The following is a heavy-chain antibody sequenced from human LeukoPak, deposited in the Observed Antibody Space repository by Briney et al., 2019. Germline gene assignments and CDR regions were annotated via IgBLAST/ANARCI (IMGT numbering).Heavy chain of an antibody. CDR1: GFTFSSYW. CDR3: ARGSGDVDY. V-gene: IGHV3-7*01. CDR2: IKQDGSEK. J-gene: IGHJ4*02. Sequence: GGSLRLSCAASGFTFSSYWMTWVRQAPGKGLEWVANIKQDGSEKYYVDSVKGRFTISRDNAKNTVYLQMNSLRAEDTAVYYCARGSGDVDYWGQGTLVTVSS. D-gene: IGHD2-21*01.